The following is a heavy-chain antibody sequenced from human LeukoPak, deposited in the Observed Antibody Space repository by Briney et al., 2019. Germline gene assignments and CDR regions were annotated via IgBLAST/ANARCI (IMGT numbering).Heavy chain of an antibody. CDR2: INHSGST. Sequence: PSETLSLTCPVYGGSFSGYYWSWIRQPPGKGLEWIGEINHSGSTNYNPSLKSRVTISVDTSKNQFSLKLSSVTAADTAVYYCARGLSRYSWFDYWGQGTLVTVSS. CDR3: ARGLSRYSWFDY. J-gene: IGHJ4*02. D-gene: IGHD5-18*01. CDR1: GGSFSGYY. V-gene: IGHV4-34*01.